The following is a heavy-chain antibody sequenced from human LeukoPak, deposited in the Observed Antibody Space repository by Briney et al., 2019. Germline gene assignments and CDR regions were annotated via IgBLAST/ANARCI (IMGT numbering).Heavy chain of an antibody. CDR2: VSHDGSTT. CDR1: GFTFTNYG. Sequence: QAGRSLRLSCAASGFTFTNYGMQWVRQAPGKGLEWVAVVSHDGSTTFYADSVKGRFTISRDNSKNTLYLQLNSLTAEDTAVYYCAKEGLYCSSTSCYVENWGQGTLVTVSS. V-gene: IGHV3-33*05. CDR3: AKEGLYCSSTSCYVEN. D-gene: IGHD2-2*01. J-gene: IGHJ4*02.